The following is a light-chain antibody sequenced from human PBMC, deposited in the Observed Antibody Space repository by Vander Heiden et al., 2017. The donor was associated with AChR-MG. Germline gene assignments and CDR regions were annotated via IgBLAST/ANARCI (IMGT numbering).Light chain of an antibody. CDR3: GTWDSSLSVHV. V-gene: IGLV1-51*01. Sequence: QSVLTQPPSVSAASGQKVTISCSGSTPNIGNNLVSWYQQVPGTAPKLLIYDNNKRPSGIPDRFSGSRSDTSATLDIAGLQTGDEADYYCGTWDSSLSVHVFGTGTEVTVL. CDR1: TPNIGNNL. CDR2: DNN. J-gene: IGLJ1*01.